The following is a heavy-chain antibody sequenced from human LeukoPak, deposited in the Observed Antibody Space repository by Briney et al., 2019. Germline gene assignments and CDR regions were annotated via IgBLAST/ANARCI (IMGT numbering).Heavy chain of an antibody. Sequence: SSETLSLTCTVSGGSISTYCWSWIRQPPGKGLEWIGYVYYSGTTNYKYKSSLKSRVTISVDTSKNQFSLRLSSVTAADTAVYYCARSDRDLWYCDLWGGGNLVTVSS. J-gene: IGHJ2*01. V-gene: IGHV4-59*01. CDR3: ARSDRDLWYCDL. CDR2: VYYSGTT. CDR1: GGSISTYC.